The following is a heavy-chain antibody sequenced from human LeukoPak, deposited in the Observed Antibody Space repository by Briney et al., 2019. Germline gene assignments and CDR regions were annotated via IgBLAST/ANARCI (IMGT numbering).Heavy chain of an antibody. CDR1: GFIFSDYG. CDR2: TRFDGSIK. J-gene: IGHJ4*02. V-gene: IGHV3-33*01. Sequence: SGGSLRLSCAVSGFIFSDYGFHWVRQAPGKGPEWVAVTRFDGSIKQYADSVKGRFTISRDDSKNTLYLQMNSLKSEDTAVYYCARWGGTRQYYFDYWGRGTLVTVSS. D-gene: IGHD1-1*01. CDR3: ARWGGTRQYYFDY.